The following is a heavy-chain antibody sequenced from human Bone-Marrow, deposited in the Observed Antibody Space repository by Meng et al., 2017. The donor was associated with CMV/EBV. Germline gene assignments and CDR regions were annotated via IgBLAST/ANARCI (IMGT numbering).Heavy chain of an antibody. D-gene: IGHD1-1*01. Sequence: SETLSLTCTVSGASISSNYWSWSRRPPGKGLEYIGSISYTGYIEYNPSLKGRVTISLDTSKNHFSLKLTSVTAADTAMYYCAGPDDMGSSPHDPFEMWGQRTMVTVSS. J-gene: IGHJ3*02. CDR1: GASISSNY. V-gene: IGHV4-59*01. CDR2: ISYTGYI. CDR3: AGPDDMGSSPHDPFEM.